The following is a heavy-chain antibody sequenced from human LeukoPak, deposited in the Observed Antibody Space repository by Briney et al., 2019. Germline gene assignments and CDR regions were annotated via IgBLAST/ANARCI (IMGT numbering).Heavy chain of an antibody. CDR2: INSEGSST. V-gene: IGHV3-74*01. D-gene: IGHD4-23*01. J-gene: IGHJ4*02. CDR1: GFTFSSYW. Sequence: GGSLRLSCAASGFTFSSYWVHWVRQAPGKGLVWVSRINSEGSSTSYADSVKGRFTISRDNAKNTLYLQMNSLRAEDTAVYYCARDRRVVTGIDYWGQGTLVTVSS. CDR3: ARDRRVVTGIDY.